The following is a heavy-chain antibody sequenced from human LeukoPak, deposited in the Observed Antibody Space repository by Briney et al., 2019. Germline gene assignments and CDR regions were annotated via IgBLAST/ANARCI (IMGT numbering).Heavy chain of an antibody. J-gene: IGHJ6*02. D-gene: IGHD3-9*01. CDR1: SDSISTTDHY. CDR2: IYYTGTT. CDR3: ARAPVGHYDTFTGYYQSGMDV. Sequence: SETLSLTCTVSSDSISTTDHYWGWIRQPPGKGLEWIGSIYYTGTTYYSPSLRSRVTISVDTSKNQFSLKVRSVTAADTAVFYCARAPVGHYDTFTGYYQSGMDVWGQGTTVTVSS. V-gene: IGHV4-39*07.